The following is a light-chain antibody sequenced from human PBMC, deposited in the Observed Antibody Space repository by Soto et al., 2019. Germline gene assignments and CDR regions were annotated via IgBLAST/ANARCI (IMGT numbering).Light chain of an antibody. J-gene: IGLJ2*01. CDR1: SSNIGANYD. Sequence: QSVLTQPPSVSGAPGQRVTISCTGSSSNIGANYDVHWYQQFPGTAPKLLIYGNITRPSGVPDRFSGSKSGTSASLAVTGLQAEDEADYYCQSYDSSLSGVVFGGGTKLTVL. CDR3: QSYDSSLSGVV. V-gene: IGLV1-40*01. CDR2: GNI.